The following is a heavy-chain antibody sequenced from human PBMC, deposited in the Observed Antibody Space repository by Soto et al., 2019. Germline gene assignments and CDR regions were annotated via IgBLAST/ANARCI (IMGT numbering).Heavy chain of an antibody. CDR3: VNDRPSGDAFDI. V-gene: IGHV3-23*01. D-gene: IGHD1-26*01. CDR1: GFTFSSYA. CDR2: ISGSGGST. J-gene: IGHJ3*02. Sequence: EVQLLESGGGLVQPGGSLRLSCAASGFTFSSYAMSWVRQAPGKGLEWVSAISGSGGSTYYADSVKGRFTISRDNSKNTLYLQMNSLGAEDTAVYYCVNDRPSGDAFDIWGQGTMVTVSS.